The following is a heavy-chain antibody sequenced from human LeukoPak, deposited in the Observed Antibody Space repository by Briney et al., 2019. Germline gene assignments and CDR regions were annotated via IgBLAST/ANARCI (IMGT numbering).Heavy chain of an antibody. J-gene: IGHJ4*02. CDR2: ISPSGDIT. Sequence: GGSLRLSCAVSGFTFSNHGMNWVRQAPGKGLEWVSGISPSGDITYYADSVKGRLTISRDNSKNTLYLEVISLTAEDTAVYYCAKDDAWLRFGEWSQGTLVTVSS. CDR1: GFTFSNHG. CDR3: AKDDAWLRFGE. D-gene: IGHD3-10*01. V-gene: IGHV3-23*01.